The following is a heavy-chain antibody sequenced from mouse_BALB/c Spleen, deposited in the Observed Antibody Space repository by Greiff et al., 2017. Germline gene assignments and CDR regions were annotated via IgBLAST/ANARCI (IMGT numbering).Heavy chain of an antibody. Sequence: QVQLKQSGAELVRPGTSVKVSCKASGYAFTNYLIEWVKQRPGQGLEWIGVINPGSGGTNYNEKFKGKATLTADKSSSTAYMQLSSLTSDDSAVYFCARGDYYGYFDYWGQGTTLTVSS. CDR1: GYAFTNYL. CDR3: ARGDYYGYFDY. CDR2: INPGSGGT. D-gene: IGHD1-1*01. V-gene: IGHV1-54*01. J-gene: IGHJ2*01.